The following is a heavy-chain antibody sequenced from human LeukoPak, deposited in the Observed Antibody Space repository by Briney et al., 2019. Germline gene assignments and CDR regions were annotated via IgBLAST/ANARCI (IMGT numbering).Heavy chain of an antibody. CDR3: ARDRGYGYGFFDY. V-gene: IGHV3-53*01. Sequence: PGRSLRLSCTASGFTFGDYAMSWVRQAPGKGLEWVSSFYSGGSSYYADSVKGRFIISRDSSTDTLYLQMNSLRVEDTAVYFCARDRGYGYGFFDYWGQGTLVTVSS. D-gene: IGHD5-18*01. CDR1: GFTFGDYA. J-gene: IGHJ4*02. CDR2: FYSGGSS.